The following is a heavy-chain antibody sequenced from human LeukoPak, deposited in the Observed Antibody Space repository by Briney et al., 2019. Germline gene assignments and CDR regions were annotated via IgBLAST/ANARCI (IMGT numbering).Heavy chain of an antibody. V-gene: IGHV4-59*11. D-gene: IGHD3-10*01. J-gene: IGHJ5*02. CDR3: ARAGWFGPNNWFDP. CDR1: GGSISSHY. Sequence: SETLSLTCTVSGGSISSHYWSWIRQPPGKGLEWIGYIYYSGSTNYNPSLKSRVTISVDTSKNQFSLKLSSVTAADTAVYYCARAGWFGPNNWFDPWGQGTLVTVSS. CDR2: IYYSGST.